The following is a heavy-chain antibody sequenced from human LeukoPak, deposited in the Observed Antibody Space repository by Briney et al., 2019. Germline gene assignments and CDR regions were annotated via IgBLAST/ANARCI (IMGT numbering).Heavy chain of an antibody. CDR3: ARVATKAYSGSYSGY. D-gene: IGHD1-26*01. CDR2: ISAYNGNT. CDR1: GYTFTSYG. Sequence: ASVKVSCKASGYTFTSYGIGWVRQAPGQGLKWMGWISAYNGNTNYAQKLQGRVTMTTDTSTSTAYMELRSLRSDDTAVYYCARVATKAYSGSYSGYWGQGTLVTVSS. J-gene: IGHJ4*02. V-gene: IGHV1-18*01.